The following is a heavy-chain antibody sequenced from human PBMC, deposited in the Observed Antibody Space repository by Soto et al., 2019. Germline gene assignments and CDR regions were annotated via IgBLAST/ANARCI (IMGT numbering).Heavy chain of an antibody. J-gene: IGHJ6*02. CDR3: ARERRIQYYGSGRGYYYYYGMDV. V-gene: IGHV1-18*04. CDR2: ISAYNGKT. D-gene: IGHD3-10*01. Sequence: QVQLVQSGAEVKKPGASVKVSCKASGYTFTSYGISWVRQAPGQGLEWMGWISAYNGKTNYAQKLQGRVTMTTDTSTSTAYRELRSLRSDDTAVYYCARERRIQYYGSGRGYYYYYGMDVWGQGTTVTVSS. CDR1: GYTFTSYG.